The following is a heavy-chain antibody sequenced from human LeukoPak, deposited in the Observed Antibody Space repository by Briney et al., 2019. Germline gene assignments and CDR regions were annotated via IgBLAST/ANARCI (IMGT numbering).Heavy chain of an antibody. CDR3: AREGQYGYSYGWYFDY. CDR1: GFTFSSYA. V-gene: IGHV3-30-3*01. J-gene: IGHJ4*02. D-gene: IGHD5-18*01. CDR2: ISYDGSNK. Sequence: GGSLRLSCAASGFTFSSYAMHWVRQAPGKGLEWVAVISYDGSNKYYADSVKGRFTISRDNSKNTLYLQMNSLRAEDTAVYYCAREGQYGYSYGWYFDYWGQGTLVTVSS.